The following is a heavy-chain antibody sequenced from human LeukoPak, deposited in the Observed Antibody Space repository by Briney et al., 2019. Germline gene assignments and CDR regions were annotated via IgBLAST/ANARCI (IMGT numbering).Heavy chain of an antibody. J-gene: IGHJ6*03. Sequence: LPGGSLRLSCAASGFTFSNYWMHWVRQDPGKGLVWVSFINPDGSTTNYADSVKGRFTISRDNAKNALYLQMNSLRAEDTALYYCARRVDGSGRYRGYYYYMDVWGKGTTVTISS. CDR3: ARRVDGSGRYRGYYYYMDV. CDR2: INPDGSTT. CDR1: GFTFSNYW. V-gene: IGHV3-74*01. D-gene: IGHD3-10*01.